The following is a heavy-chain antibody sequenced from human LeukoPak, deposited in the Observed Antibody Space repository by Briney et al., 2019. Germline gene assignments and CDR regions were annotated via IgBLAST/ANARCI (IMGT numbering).Heavy chain of an antibody. D-gene: IGHD3-22*01. CDR2: SYWDDDK. Sequence: SGPTLVKPTQTLTLTCTFSGFSLSTSGVGVGWIRQPPGKALEWLALSYWDDDKRYSPSLKSRLTITKDTSKNQVVLTMTNMDPVDTATYFCAHSGAYYYDSSGFDYWGQGTLVTVSS. V-gene: IGHV2-5*02. CDR1: GFSLSTSGVG. J-gene: IGHJ4*02. CDR3: AHSGAYYYDSSGFDY.